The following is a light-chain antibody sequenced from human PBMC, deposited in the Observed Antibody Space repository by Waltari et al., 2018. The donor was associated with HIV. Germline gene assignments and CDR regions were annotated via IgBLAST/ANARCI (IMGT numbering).Light chain of an antibody. Sequence: QSALTQPASVSGSPGQSITISCTGTSRDVGHYNYVSWYQQHPDKAPKLIIYDVTTRPSGISDRFSGSKSGNTASRTISGLQNDDEADYFCSSYTGSSTLGVFGTGTRVTVL. CDR1: SRDVGHYNY. CDR2: DVT. J-gene: IGLJ1*01. CDR3: SSYTGSSTLGV. V-gene: IGLV2-14*01.